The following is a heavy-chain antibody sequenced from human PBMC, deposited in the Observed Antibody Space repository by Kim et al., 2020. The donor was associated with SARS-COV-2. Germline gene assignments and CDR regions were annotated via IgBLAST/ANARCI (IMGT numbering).Heavy chain of an antibody. V-gene: IGHV3-48*03. Sequence: GGSLRLSCAASGFTFSSYEMNWVRQAPGKGLEWVSYISSSGSTIYYADSVKGRFTISRDNAKNSLYLQMNSLRAEDTAVYYCARDLGVAIPVWWGQGTLVTVSS. J-gene: IGHJ4*02. D-gene: IGHD2-21*01. CDR2: ISSSGSTI. CDR3: ARDLGVAIPVW. CDR1: GFTFSSYE.